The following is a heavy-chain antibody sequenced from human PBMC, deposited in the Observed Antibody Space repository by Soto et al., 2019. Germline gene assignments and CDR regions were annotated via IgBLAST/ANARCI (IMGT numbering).Heavy chain of an antibody. V-gene: IGHV3-23*01. D-gene: IGHD3-16*01. J-gene: IGHJ6*02. CDR3: AKWGDYYYYYGMDV. Sequence: EVQLLESGGGLVQPGGSLRLSCAASGFTFSTYAMSWVRQAPGKGLEWVSAISGSGGSTYYADSVKGRFTISRDNSKNTLYLQMNSLRAEDTAVYYCAKWGDYYYYYGMDVWGQGTTVTVSS. CDR1: GFTFSTYA. CDR2: ISGSGGST.